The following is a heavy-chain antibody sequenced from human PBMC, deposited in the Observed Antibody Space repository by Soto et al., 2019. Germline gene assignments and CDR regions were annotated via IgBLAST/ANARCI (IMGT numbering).Heavy chain of an antibody. D-gene: IGHD6-19*01. CDR3: AKARDQQWVRLPFDY. CDR1: GFFFSSYT. CDR2: FSATSENT. V-gene: IGHV3-23*01. Sequence: EVQLLESGGGVVQPGGSLRLSCVGSGFFFSSYTMTWVRQAPGKGLEWVSSFSATSENTYYADSVRGRFTISRDNSKNTLFLQMNSLTAEDTAMYYCAKARDQQWVRLPFDYRGQGILVIVSS. J-gene: IGHJ4*02.